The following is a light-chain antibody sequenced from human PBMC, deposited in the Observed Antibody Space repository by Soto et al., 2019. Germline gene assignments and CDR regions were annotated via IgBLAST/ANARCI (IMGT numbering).Light chain of an antibody. CDR3: QQYNSFSMYT. CDR2: DAS. V-gene: IGKV1-5*01. J-gene: IGKJ2*01. CDR1: QSVSTW. Sequence: DIQMTQSPSTLSASVGDRVTITCRASQSVSTWLAWYQQRPGKAPKLLIYDASTLENGVPSRFSGSGSGTEFTLTISGLQPDDFAAYYCQQYNSFSMYTFGQGTKLEIK.